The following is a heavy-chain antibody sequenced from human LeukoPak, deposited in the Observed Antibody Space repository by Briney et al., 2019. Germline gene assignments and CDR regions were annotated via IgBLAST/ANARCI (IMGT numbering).Heavy chain of an antibody. CDR2: INHSGST. CDR3: ARGRRSKLGFYYYYYMDV. V-gene: IGHV4-34*01. D-gene: IGHD7-27*01. CDR1: GGSFSRYY. Sequence: PSETLSLTCAVYGGSFSRYYWSWIRQPPGKGLEWIGEINHSGSTNYNPSLKSRVTISVDTSKNQFSLKLSSVTAADTAVYYCARGRRSKLGFYYYYYMDVWGKGTTVTVSS. J-gene: IGHJ6*03.